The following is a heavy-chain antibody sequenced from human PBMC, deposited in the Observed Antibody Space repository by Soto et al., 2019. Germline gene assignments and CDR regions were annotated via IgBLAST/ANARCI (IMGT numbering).Heavy chain of an antibody. D-gene: IGHD2-2*01. CDR3: SKDIVVVPAARNYYYYYYGMDV. J-gene: IGHJ6*02. CDR1: GDSVSSNSAA. V-gene: IGHV6-1*01. CDR2: TYYRSKWYN. Sequence: SQTLSLTCAISGDSVSSNSAAWNWIRQSPSRGLEWLGRTYYRSKWYNDYAVSVKGRITINPDTSKNQISLQLNSVTPEDTAVYYCSKDIVVVPAARNYYYYYYGMDVWGQGTTVTVSS.